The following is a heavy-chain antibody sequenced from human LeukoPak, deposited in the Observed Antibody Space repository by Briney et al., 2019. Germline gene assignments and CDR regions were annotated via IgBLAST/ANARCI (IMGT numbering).Heavy chain of an antibody. CDR1: GDSVSSDRVA. J-gene: IGHJ4*02. Sequence: SQTLSLTCAISGDSVSSDRVAWNWIRQSPSRGLEWLGRAYFRSQWYNDYAVSVQSRISINPDTSKNQFSLQLSSVTAEDTAVYYCARSQTTVAFDYWGQGSLVTVSS. CDR3: ARSQTTVAFDY. V-gene: IGHV6-1*01. CDR2: AYFRSQWYN. D-gene: IGHD6-19*01.